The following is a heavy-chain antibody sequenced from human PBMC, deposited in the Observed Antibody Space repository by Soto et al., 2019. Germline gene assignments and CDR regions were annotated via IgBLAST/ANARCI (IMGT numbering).Heavy chain of an antibody. V-gene: IGHV4-34*01. Sequence: SETLSLTCAVYGGSFSGYYWSWIRQPPGKGLEWIGEINHSGSTNYNPSLKSRVTISVDTSKNQFSLKLSSVTAADTAVYYCARGTKDIVVVPAANPFDYWGQGTLVTVSS. CDR2: INHSGST. D-gene: IGHD2-2*01. CDR3: ARGTKDIVVVPAANPFDY. J-gene: IGHJ4*02. CDR1: GGSFSGYY.